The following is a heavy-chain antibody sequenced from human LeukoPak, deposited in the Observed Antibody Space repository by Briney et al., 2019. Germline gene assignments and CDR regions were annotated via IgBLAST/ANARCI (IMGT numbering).Heavy chain of an antibody. CDR3: AKDGSWSCTD. CDR2: IAHHGSNK. Sequence: GGSLRLSCAASGFTFSRNAIHWVRQGPGKGLEWVSYIAHHGSNKYYADSVKGRFTISRDNSKRALYLQMNSLRADDTAVYYCAKDGSWSCTDWGQGTLVTVSS. CDR1: GFTFSRNA. V-gene: IGHV3-30*02. D-gene: IGHD2-8*02. J-gene: IGHJ4*02.